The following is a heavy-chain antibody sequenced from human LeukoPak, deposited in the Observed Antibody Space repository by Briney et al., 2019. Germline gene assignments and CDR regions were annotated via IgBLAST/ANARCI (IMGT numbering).Heavy chain of an antibody. V-gene: IGHV3-23*01. CDR1: GFTFSSYG. CDR3: AEGAPARSRRYVWVGFEL. J-gene: IGHJ4*02. CDR2: ISGSGGST. Sequence: GGSLRLSCAASGFTFSSYGMSWVRQAPGKGLEWVSAISGSGGSTYYADSVKGRFTISRDNSKNTLYLQMNSLRAEDQAVYYCAEGAPARSRRYVWVGFELRGPGNLVPVS. D-gene: IGHD3-16*01.